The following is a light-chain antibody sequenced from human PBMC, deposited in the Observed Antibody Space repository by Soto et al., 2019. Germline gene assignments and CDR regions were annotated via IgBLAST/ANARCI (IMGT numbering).Light chain of an antibody. J-gene: IGKJ2*01. Sequence: EIVMTQSPATLSVSPGERATLSCRAIQSVSRNLAWYQQKPGQAPRLLIYGASTRATGIPARFSGSGSGTEFTLTISSLQSEDFAVYYCQQYNYWPPLYTFGQGTKLEI. CDR3: QQYNYWPPLYT. CDR2: GAS. CDR1: QSVSRN. V-gene: IGKV3-15*01.